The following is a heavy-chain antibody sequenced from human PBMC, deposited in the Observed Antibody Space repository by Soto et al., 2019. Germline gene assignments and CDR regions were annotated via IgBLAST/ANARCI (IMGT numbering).Heavy chain of an antibody. CDR3: ARHPITEEYFDY. Sequence: GECLTLSCTVSGYRFTRYFIGCVRQMPGKGLEWMGIIYPGDSDTRYSPSFQGQVTISADKSISTAYLQWSSLKASDTAMYYCARHPITEEYFDYWGQGTLVTVSS. CDR2: IYPGDSDT. CDR1: GYRFTRYF. J-gene: IGHJ4*02. V-gene: IGHV5-51*01.